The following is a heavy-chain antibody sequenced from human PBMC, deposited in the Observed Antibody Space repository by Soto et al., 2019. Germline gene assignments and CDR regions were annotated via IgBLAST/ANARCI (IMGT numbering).Heavy chain of an antibody. Sequence: GGSLRLSCAASGFTFSSYAMSWVRQAPGKGLEWVSVISGSGDTTYFADSVKGRFTISRDNSKNMLYLQMNSLRAEDTAVYYCAKDQAYSSSWKIFDFWGQGTLVTVSS. CDR2: ISGSGDTT. CDR1: GFTFSSYA. V-gene: IGHV3-23*01. CDR3: AKDQAYSSSWKIFDF. J-gene: IGHJ4*02. D-gene: IGHD6-13*01.